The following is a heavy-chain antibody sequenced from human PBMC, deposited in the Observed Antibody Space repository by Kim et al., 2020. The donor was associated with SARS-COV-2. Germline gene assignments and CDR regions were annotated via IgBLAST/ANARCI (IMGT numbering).Heavy chain of an antibody. J-gene: IGHJ4*02. D-gene: IGHD2-15*01. Sequence: YYPDSVKGRFTISRDNSENTVSLQMNSLRAEDTAVYYCAQYDVVGGRALKYWGQGTLVTVSS. CDR3: AQYDVVGGRALKY. V-gene: IGHV3-23*01.